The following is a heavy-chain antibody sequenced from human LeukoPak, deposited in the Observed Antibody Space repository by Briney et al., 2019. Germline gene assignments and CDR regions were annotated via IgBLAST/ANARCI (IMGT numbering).Heavy chain of an antibody. D-gene: IGHD5-18*01. V-gene: IGHV3-21*01. J-gene: IGHJ4*02. CDR1: GFTFSSYS. CDR3: ARDKDTAMVGDLIDY. Sequence: PGGSLRLSCAASGFTFSSYSMNWVRQAPGKGLEWVSSISSSSSYIYYADSVKGRFTISRDNAKNSLYLQTNSLRAEDTAVYYCARDKDTAMVGDLIDYWGQGTLVTVSS. CDR2: ISSSSSYI.